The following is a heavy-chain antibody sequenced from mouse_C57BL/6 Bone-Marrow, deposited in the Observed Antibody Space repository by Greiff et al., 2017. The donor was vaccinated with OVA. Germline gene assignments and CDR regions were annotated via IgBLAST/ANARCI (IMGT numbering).Heavy chain of an antibody. V-gene: IGHV5-6*01. Sequence: EVKLMESGGDLVKPGGSLKLSCAASGFTFSSYGMSWVRQTPDKRLEWVATISSGGSYTYYPDSVKGRFTISRDNAKNTLYLQMSSLKSEDTAMYCGARHPGYDYDGYYFDYWGQGTTLTVSS. CDR3: ARHPGYDYDGYYFDY. J-gene: IGHJ2*01. D-gene: IGHD2-4*01. CDR1: GFTFSSYG. CDR2: ISSGGSYT.